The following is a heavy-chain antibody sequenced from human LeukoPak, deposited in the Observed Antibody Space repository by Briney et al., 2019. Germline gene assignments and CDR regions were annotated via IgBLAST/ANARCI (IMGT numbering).Heavy chain of an antibody. CDR1: GYTFTGYY. Sequence: GASVKVSCKASGYTFTGYYMHWVRQAPGQGLEWMGWINPNGGGTNYAQKFQGRVTMTRDTSISTAYMELSRLRSDDTAVYYCARDLYSGSYYKDHWGQGTLVTVSS. J-gene: IGHJ4*02. CDR3: ARDLYSGSYYKDH. V-gene: IGHV1-2*02. D-gene: IGHD1-26*01. CDR2: INPNGGGT.